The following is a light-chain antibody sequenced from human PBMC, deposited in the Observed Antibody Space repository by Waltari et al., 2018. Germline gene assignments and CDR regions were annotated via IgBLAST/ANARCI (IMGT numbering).Light chain of an antibody. CDR1: QTVLYNSNDKNY. Sequence: DIVLTQSPDSLAVALGERAPISCTASQTVLYNSNDKNYLAWYQQKPGQPPRRLISWAHIRESGVPDRFSGSGSGTDFSSTISSLLAEVGAVYCGQQYWRRRTFGQGTKVEIK. V-gene: IGKV4-1*01. J-gene: IGKJ1*01. CDR3: QQYWRRRT. CDR2: WAH.